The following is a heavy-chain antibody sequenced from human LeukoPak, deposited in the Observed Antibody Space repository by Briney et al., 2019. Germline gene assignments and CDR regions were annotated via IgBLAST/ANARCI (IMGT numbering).Heavy chain of an antibody. CDR1: GGSISNYY. J-gene: IGHJ4*02. Sequence: TPSETLSLTCTVSGGSISNYYWSWIRQPPGKGLEWIGYIYYSGSTNYNPSLKSRVTISVDTSKNQFSLKLSSVTAADTAVYYCARGNYDFWSGHVEIDYWGQGTLVTVSS. V-gene: IGHV4-59*01. CDR2: IYYSGST. CDR3: ARGNYDFWSGHVEIDY. D-gene: IGHD3-3*01.